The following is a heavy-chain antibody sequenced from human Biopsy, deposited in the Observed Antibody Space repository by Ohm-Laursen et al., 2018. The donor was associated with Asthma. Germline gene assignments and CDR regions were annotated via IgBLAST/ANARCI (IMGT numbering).Heavy chain of an antibody. CDR1: GFTFSSYG. J-gene: IGHJ6*02. D-gene: IGHD4-17*01. CDR3: AREGGDYLSGYYYYYGMDV. V-gene: IGHV3-30*03. CDR2: ISYDGSNK. Sequence: SLRLSCTASGFTFSSYGMHWVRQAPGKGLEWVAVISYDGSNKYYADSVKGRFTISRYNSKNTLYLQMNSLRAEDTAVYYCAREGGDYLSGYYYYYGMDVWGQGTTVTVS.